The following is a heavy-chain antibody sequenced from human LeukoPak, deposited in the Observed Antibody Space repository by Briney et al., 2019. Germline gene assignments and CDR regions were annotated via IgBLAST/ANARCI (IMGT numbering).Heavy chain of an antibody. CDR2: IYSGGST. D-gene: IGHD3-22*01. J-gene: IGHJ4*02. Sequence: GGSLRLSCAASGFTVSSNYMSWVRQAPRKGLEWVSVIYSGGSTYYADSVKGRFTISRDNSKNTLYLQMNSLRAEDTAVYYCARLRINYYDSSGYLFDYWGQGTLVTVSS. CDR3: ARLRINYYDSSGYLFDY. V-gene: IGHV3-53*01. CDR1: GFTVSSNY.